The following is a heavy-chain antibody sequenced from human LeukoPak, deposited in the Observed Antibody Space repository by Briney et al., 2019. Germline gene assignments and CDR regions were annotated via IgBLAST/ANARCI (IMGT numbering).Heavy chain of an antibody. CDR3: ARVSGSYGDSAY. Sequence: PGGSLRLSCAASGFPFSTYAMSWVRQAPGKGLEWVSSIRGSDGSTYYADSVKGRFAISRDNSKNTLYLQMNSLRAEDTAVYYCARVSGSYGDSAYWGQGTLVTVSS. J-gene: IGHJ4*02. V-gene: IGHV3-23*01. D-gene: IGHD1-26*01. CDR1: GFPFSTYA. CDR2: IRGSDGST.